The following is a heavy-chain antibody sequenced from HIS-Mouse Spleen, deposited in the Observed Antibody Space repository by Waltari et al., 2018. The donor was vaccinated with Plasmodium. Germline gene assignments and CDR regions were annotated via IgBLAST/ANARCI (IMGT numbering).Heavy chain of an antibody. J-gene: IGHJ2*01. CDR3: ASSWYWYFDR. V-gene: IGHV3-7*01. CDR2: IKQDGSEK. D-gene: IGHD6-13*01. CDR1: RFPLSSYR. Sequence: EVQLVESGGGLVQPGGCLRLSCAASRFPLSSYRMRWVRPAPGKGLEWVANIKQDGSEKYYVDSVKGRFTISRDNAKNALYLQMNSLRAEDTAVYYCASSWYWYFDRWGRGTLVTVSS.